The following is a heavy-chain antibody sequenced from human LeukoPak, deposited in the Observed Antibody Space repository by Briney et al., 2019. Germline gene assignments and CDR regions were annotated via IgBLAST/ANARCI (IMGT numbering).Heavy chain of an antibody. CDR2: VYYTGST. J-gene: IGHJ5*02. V-gene: IGHV4-39*01. D-gene: IGHD3-22*01. CDR1: GGSISSDAYY. CDR3: ATIGTDNSGYHWFDP. Sequence: PSETLSLTCTVSGGSISSDAYYWAWVRQPPGKGLEWIGIVYYTGSTYYNPSLKSRLIMFVDTSKNQFSLKLSSVTAADTAVYYCATIGTDNSGYHWFDPWGQGTLVTVSS.